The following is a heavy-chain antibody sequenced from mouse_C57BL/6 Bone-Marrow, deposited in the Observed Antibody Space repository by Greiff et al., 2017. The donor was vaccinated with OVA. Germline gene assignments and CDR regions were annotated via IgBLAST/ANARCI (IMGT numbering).Heavy chain of an antibody. J-gene: IGHJ3*01. Sequence: QFQLQQPGAELVKPGASLQLSCKASGYTFPSSWMPLLNPRPGPVLAWIGEIDPSDSYPNYNQKFKGKATLTVDTSSSTAYMQLSSLTSEDSAVYYCARRSEAYWGQGTLVTVSA. CDR2: IDPSDSYP. CDR1: GYTFPSSW. CDR3: ARRSEAY. V-gene: IGHV1-50*01.